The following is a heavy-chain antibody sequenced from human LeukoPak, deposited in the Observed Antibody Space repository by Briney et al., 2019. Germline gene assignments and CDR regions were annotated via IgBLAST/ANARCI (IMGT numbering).Heavy chain of an antibody. D-gene: IGHD1-1*01. Sequence: GGSLRLSCAASGFTFSSYAMSWVRQAPGKGLEWVSAISGSGGSTYYADSVKGRFTISRDNSKNTLYLQMNSLRAEDTAVYYCAKDRLYDWNDLYYFDYWGQGTLVTVSS. CDR2: ISGSGGST. J-gene: IGHJ4*02. V-gene: IGHV3-23*01. CDR1: GFTFSSYA. CDR3: AKDRLYDWNDLYYFDY.